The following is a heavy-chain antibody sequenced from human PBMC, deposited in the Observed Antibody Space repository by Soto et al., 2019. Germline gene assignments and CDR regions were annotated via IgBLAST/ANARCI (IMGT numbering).Heavy chain of an antibody. Sequence: SETLSLTCTVSGGSISRSTYYWGWIRQPPGKGLEWIGSIYYSGSTYYRPSLKSGVTISVDTSKNQFSLKLSSVTAADTAVYYCARQVPAAIRLGWFDPWGQGTLVTVSS. CDR3: ARQVPAAIRLGWFDP. CDR2: IYYSGST. CDR1: GGSISRSTYY. V-gene: IGHV4-39*01. D-gene: IGHD2-2*02. J-gene: IGHJ5*02.